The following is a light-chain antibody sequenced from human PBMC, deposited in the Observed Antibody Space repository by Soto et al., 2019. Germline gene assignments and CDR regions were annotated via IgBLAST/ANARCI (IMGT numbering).Light chain of an antibody. V-gene: IGKV3-20*01. CDR2: GAS. CDR3: QQYVSSPRT. CDR1: QSVSSSY. Sequence: EIVLTQSPGTLSLSPGERATLSCRASQSVSSSYLAWYQRKPGQAPRLLIYGASSRATGIPDRFSGGGSGTDFTLTISRREPEDFAVYYCQQYVSSPRTFGQGTKVDIK. J-gene: IGKJ1*01.